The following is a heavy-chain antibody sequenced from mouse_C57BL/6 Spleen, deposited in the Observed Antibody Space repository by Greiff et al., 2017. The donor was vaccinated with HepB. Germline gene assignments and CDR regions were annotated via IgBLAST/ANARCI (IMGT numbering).Heavy chain of an antibody. V-gene: IGHV1-52*01. J-gene: IGHJ1*03. Sequence: VQLQQPGAELVRPGSSVKLSCKASGYTFTSYWMHWVKQRPIQGLEWIGNIDPSDSETHYNQKFKDKATLTADKSSSTAYMQLSSLTSEDSAVYSCASAITNGSSDWNLDVWGKGTTVTVSS. CDR1: GYTFTSYW. CDR3: ASAITNGSSDWNLDV. D-gene: IGHD1-1*01. CDR2: IDPSDSET.